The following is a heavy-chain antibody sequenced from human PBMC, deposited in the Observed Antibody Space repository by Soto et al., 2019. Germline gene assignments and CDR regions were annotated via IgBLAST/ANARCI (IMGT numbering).Heavy chain of an antibody. Sequence: SETLSLTCSVSGGSVSSRSHYLGWVRQPPGKGLEWIGSIHNSGNTNYNPSLKSRVTISVDTSKTQFSLKLSSVTAADTAVYYCARDSGYSSSWYNWFDPWGQGTLVTVSS. D-gene: IGHD6-13*01. CDR1: GGSVSSRSHY. J-gene: IGHJ5*02. V-gene: IGHV4-39*07. CDR3: ARDSGYSSSWYNWFDP. CDR2: IHNSGNT.